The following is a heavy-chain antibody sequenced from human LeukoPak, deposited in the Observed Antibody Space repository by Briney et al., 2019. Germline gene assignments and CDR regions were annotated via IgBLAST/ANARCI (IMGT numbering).Heavy chain of an antibody. J-gene: IGHJ6*02. V-gene: IGHV5-51*01. CDR1: GYTFSSYW. CDR3: VRRSQHQYGSSSYHTAMCV. D-gene: IGHD3-22*01. Sequence: GESLKISCQGSGYTFSSYWIAWVRQMPGRGLEGMGIIYPGGSDTRYSPSFQGQVIISADKSISNVHLQGSSLKASDTAICYCVRRSQHQYGSSSYHTAMCVWGQRATVSVSS. CDR2: IYPGGSDT.